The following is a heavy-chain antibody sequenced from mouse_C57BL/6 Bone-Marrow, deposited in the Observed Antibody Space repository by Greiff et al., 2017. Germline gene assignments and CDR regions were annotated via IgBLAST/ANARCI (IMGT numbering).Heavy chain of an antibody. CDR3: ASPEGNYGYFDV. J-gene: IGHJ1*03. CDR2: IYPRSGNT. D-gene: IGHD2-1*01. V-gene: IGHV1-81*01. CDR1: GYTFTSYG. Sequence: QVQLQQSGAELARPGASVKLSCKASGYTFTSYGISWVKQRTGQGLEWIGEIYPRSGNTYYNEKFKGKATLTADKSSSTAYMELRSLTSEDSAVYFCASPEGNYGYFDVWGTGTTVTVSS.